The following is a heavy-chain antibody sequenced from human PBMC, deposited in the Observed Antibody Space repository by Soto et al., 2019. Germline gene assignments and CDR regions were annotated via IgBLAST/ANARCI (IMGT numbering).Heavy chain of an antibody. CDR1: GDSIKTSGYY. Sequence: QVQLQESGPELVKSSETLSLTCSVSGDSIKTSGYYWVWIRQPPGEELVWIGSISYTGHPSYNPSLASRATISVDTSKNHFSLRLTSVTAADTAVYYCASHPYSWTTHRSDYWGQGTLVTVSS. CDR3: ASHPYSWTTHRSDY. CDR2: ISYTGHP. J-gene: IGHJ4*02. V-gene: IGHV4-39*02. D-gene: IGHD1-26*01.